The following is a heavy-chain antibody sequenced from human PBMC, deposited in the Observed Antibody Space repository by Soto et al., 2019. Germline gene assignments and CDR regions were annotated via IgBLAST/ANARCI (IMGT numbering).Heavy chain of an antibody. D-gene: IGHD6-13*01. CDR2: IYYSGNT. J-gene: IGHJ5*02. V-gene: IGHV4-31*03. CDR3: ARLIVGAAGTTGWFDP. Sequence: QVQLQESGPGLVKPSQTLSLTCTVSGGSISSGGYCWSWIRQHPGKGLGWIGYIYYSGNTYYNPSLKSRVTVSVDTSKNQFSLQLSSVTAADTAVYYCARLIVGAAGTTGWFDPWGQGTLVTVSS. CDR1: GGSISSGGYC.